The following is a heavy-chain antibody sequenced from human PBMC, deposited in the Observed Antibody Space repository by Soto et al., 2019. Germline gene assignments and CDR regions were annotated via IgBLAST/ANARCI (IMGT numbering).Heavy chain of an antibody. Sequence: SETLSLTCAVYGGSFSGYYWSWIRQPPGKGLEWIGEINHSGSTNYNPSLKRRVTISVDTSKNQFSLKLSSVTAADTDVYYCARAIRGFNSPLYYYYGMDVWGQGTTVTVSS. D-gene: IGHD5-12*01. V-gene: IGHV4-34*01. J-gene: IGHJ6*02. CDR3: ARAIRGFNSPLYYYYGMDV. CDR2: INHSGST. CDR1: GGSFSGYY.